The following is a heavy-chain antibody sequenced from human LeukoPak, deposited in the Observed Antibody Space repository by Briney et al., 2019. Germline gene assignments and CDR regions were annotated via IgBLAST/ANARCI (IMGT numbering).Heavy chain of an antibody. J-gene: IGHJ4*02. CDR2: ISPDGRST. CDR3: ARGEAVAGTNFDY. D-gene: IGHD6-19*01. V-gene: IGHV3-74*01. Sequence: GGSLRLSCAASGFTYGNYLMHWVRQAPGKGLVWVSRISPDGRSTNYADFVKGRFTVSRDNAMNTVYLQMNSLRAEDTAMYYCARGEAVAGTNFDYWGQGTLVTVSS. CDR1: GFTYGNYL.